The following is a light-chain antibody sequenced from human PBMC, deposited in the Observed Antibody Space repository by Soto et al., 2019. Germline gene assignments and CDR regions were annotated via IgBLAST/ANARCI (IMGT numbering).Light chain of an antibody. CDR1: TSNIGAGYD. Sequence: QSVLTQPPSVSGAPGQRVTISCTGSTSNIGAGYDLHWYQQLPGTAPKLLIYDDNNRPSGVPDRFSGSKSGTSASLAITGLQAEDEADYYCQSYDSSLSCYVFGTGTKLTVL. J-gene: IGLJ1*01. CDR3: QSYDSSLSCYV. V-gene: IGLV1-40*01. CDR2: DDN.